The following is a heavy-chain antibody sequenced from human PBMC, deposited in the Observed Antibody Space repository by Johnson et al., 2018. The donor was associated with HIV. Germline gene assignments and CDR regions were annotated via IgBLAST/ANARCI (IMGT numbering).Heavy chain of an antibody. CDR3: AKDLDSSSWGAFDI. J-gene: IGHJ3*02. V-gene: IGHV3-30-3*01. CDR1: GFTFSSYA. Sequence: QVQLVESGGGVVQPWRSLRLSCAASGFTFSSYAMHWVRQAPGKGLEWVAVISYDGSNKYYADSVKGRFTISRDNSKNTLYLQMNSLRAEDTAVYYCAKDLDSSSWGAFDIWGQGTMVTVSS. CDR2: ISYDGSNK. D-gene: IGHD6-6*01.